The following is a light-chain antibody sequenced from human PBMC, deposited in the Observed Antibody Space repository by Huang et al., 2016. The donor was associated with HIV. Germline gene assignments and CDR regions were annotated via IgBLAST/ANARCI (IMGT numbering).Light chain of an antibody. J-gene: IGKJ3*01. CDR2: AAS. Sequence: ILMTQSPSSLSASTGDRVTITCRANQDINNFLAWYQQRPGSVPKLLIYAASTLQSGVPSRFSGNGSGTDFTLTIGCLHSEDVATYYCQQYDIHPLTFGPGTRVDIK. CDR1: QDINNF. V-gene: IGKV1-8*01. CDR3: QQYDIHPLT.